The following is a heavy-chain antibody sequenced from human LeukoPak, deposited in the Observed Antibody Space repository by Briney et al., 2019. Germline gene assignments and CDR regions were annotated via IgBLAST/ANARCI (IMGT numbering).Heavy chain of an antibody. Sequence: GGSLRLSCAASGFTVSSSYMSWVRQAPGKGLEWVSAISGSGGSTYYADSVKGRFTISRDNSKNTLYLQMNSLRAEDTAVYYCPKDVSPGVVTDGMDVWGQGTTVTVSS. V-gene: IGHV3-23*01. D-gene: IGHD2-21*02. CDR3: PKDVSPGVVTDGMDV. CDR2: ISGSGGST. CDR1: GFTVSSSY. J-gene: IGHJ6*02.